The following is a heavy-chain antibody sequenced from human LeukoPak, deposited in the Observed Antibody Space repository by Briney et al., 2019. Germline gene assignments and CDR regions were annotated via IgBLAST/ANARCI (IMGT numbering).Heavy chain of an antibody. V-gene: IGHV1-2*06. CDR3: ARDRGLLTFGGVIVMSAFDY. J-gene: IGHJ4*02. D-gene: IGHD3-16*02. CDR1: GYTFTGYY. Sequence: GASVKVSCKASGYTFTGYYMHWVRQTPGQGLEWMGRINPNSGGTNYAQKFQGRVTMTRDTSISTAYMELSRLRSDDTAVYYCARDRGLLTFGGVIVMSAFDYWGQGTLVTVSS. CDR2: INPNSGGT.